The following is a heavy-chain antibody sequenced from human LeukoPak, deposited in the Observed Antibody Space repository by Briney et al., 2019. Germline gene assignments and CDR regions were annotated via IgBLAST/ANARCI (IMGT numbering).Heavy chain of an antibody. D-gene: IGHD3-22*01. CDR2: ITTTSEYI. V-gene: IGHV3-21*01. CDR1: GFSFSDYD. CDR3: ARDLRYYYDSSGYYYRYYYGMDV. Sequence: GGSLRLSCAASGFSFSDYDMNWVRQAPGKGLEWLSSITTTSEYIYYAGSLKGRFTVSRDNAKKSLYLQMNSLRAEDTAVYYCARDLRYYYDSSGYYYRYYYGMDVWAKGPRSPSP. J-gene: IGHJ6*02.